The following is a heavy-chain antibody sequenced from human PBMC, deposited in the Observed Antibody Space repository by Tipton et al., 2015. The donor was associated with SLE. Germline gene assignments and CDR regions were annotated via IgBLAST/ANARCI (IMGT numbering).Heavy chain of an antibody. CDR1: GRSFIGSY. J-gene: IGHJ4*02. CDR2: IDHSGVT. Sequence: TLSLTCAVYGRSFIGSYWTWIRQPPGKGLEWIGDIDHSGVTHYNPSLKSRVTISRDTSGNQFSLNLSSVTAADTAVYYCARGSCSGGVCYIDYWGQGTLVTVSS. D-gene: IGHD2-8*02. V-gene: IGHV4-34*01. CDR3: ARGSCSGGVCYIDY.